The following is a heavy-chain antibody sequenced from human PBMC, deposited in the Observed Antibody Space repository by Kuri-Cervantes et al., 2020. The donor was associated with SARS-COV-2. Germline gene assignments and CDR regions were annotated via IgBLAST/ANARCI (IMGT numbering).Heavy chain of an antibody. J-gene: IGHJ4*02. D-gene: IGHD2-21*01. Sequence: GESLKISCAASGFTFSSYGMHWVRQAPGKGLEWVTFISSDGKNKKCMASGKGRFTISRDNSQNTLHLQVKSLRDEDTAIYYCAKDRAGVHDFWGQGTLVTVSS. V-gene: IGHV3-30*18. CDR2: ISSDGKNK. CDR1: GFTFSSYG. CDR3: AKDRAGVHDF.